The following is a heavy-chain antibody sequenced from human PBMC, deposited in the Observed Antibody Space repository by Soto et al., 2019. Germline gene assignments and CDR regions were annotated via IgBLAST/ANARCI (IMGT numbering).Heavy chain of an antibody. V-gene: IGHV3-23*01. J-gene: IGHJ4*02. D-gene: IGHD2-15*01. CDR3: AKQIAATISLFDY. CDR1: GFTFSSYA. Sequence: GGSLRLACAVSGFTFSSYAMSWVRQAPGKGLEWVSAISSSGGSTYYADTVKGRFTISRDNSKNTLYLQMNSVRAEDTAVYYCAKQIAATISLFDYWGQGTLVTVSS. CDR2: ISSSGGST.